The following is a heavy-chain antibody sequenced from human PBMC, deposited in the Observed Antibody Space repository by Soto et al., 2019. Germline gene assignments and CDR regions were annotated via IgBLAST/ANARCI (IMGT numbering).Heavy chain of an antibody. CDR1: GGSISSYY. CDR2: IYSTGNT. D-gene: IGHD6-19*01. Sequence: ASETLSLTCTVSGGSISSYYWGWIRQPPGKGLEWIGSIYSTGNTYYNPSLKGRVTISVDRSKNQFSLKLSSVTAADTAVYYCARLSSGTNFDYWGQGTLVTVSS. V-gene: IGHV4-39*07. J-gene: IGHJ4*02. CDR3: ARLSSGTNFDY.